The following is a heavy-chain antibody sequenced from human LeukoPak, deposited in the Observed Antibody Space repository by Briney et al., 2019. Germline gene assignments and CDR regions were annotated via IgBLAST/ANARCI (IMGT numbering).Heavy chain of an antibody. CDR3: ARDSYYYYYMDV. J-gene: IGHJ6*03. CDR2: INHSGST. D-gene: IGHD3/OR15-3a*01. V-gene: IGHV4-34*01. CDR1: GSSFTDYY. Sequence: SETLSLTCAVSGSSFTDYYWNWIRQPPGKGLEWIGEINHSGSTNYNPSLKSRVTISVDTSKNQFSLKLSSVTAADTAVYYCARDSYYYYYMDVWGKGTTVTVSS.